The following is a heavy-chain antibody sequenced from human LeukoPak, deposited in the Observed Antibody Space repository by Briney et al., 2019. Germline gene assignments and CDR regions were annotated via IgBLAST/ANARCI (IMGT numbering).Heavy chain of an antibody. CDR2: IYYSGST. Sequence: PSETLSLTCTVSGGSISSYYWSWIRQPPGKGLEWIGYIYYSGSTNYNPSLKSRVTMSVDTSKNQFSLKLSSVTAADTAVYYCARWSGYMFDYWGQGTLVTVSS. V-gene: IGHV4-59*12. CDR3: ARWSGYMFDY. J-gene: IGHJ4*02. CDR1: GGSISSYY. D-gene: IGHD3-3*01.